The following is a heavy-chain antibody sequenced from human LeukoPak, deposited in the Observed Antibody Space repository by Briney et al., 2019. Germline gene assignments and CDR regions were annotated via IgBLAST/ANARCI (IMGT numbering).Heavy chain of an antibody. CDR1: GGTFSSYA. CDR2: MNPNSGNT. Sequence: ASVKVSCKASGGTFSSYAISWVRQAPGQGLEWMGWMNPNSGNTGYAQKFQGRVTMTRNTSISTAYMELSSLRSEDTAVYYCARGTYCSGGSCYSAYWFDPWGQGTLVTVSS. J-gene: IGHJ5*02. D-gene: IGHD2-15*01. V-gene: IGHV1-8*02. CDR3: ARGTYCSGGSCYSAYWFDP.